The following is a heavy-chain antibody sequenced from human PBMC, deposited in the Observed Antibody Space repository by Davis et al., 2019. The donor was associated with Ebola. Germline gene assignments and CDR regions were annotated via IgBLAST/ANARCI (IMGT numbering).Heavy chain of an antibody. V-gene: IGHV5-10-1*01. D-gene: IGHD1-26*01. CDR1: GYSFISYW. CDR2: IDPSDSYT. J-gene: IGHJ3*01. CDR3: ARRLRIVGARFDY. Sequence: GESLKISCKGSGYSFISYWISWVRQMPGKGLEWMGRIDPSDSYTNYSPSFQGHVTISADRSISTAYLQWSSLKASDSGMYYCARRLRIVGARFDYWGQGTMITVSS.